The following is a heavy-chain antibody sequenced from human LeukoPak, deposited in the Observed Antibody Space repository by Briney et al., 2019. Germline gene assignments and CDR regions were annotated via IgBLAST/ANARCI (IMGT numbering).Heavy chain of an antibody. V-gene: IGHV4-39*01. D-gene: IGHD2-8*01. CDR3: ARSLLNYYYYGMAV. CDR2: IYHSGST. J-gene: IGHJ6*02. Sequence: SETLSLTCTVSGDSISSSSYYWGWIRQPPGKGLEWIGIIYHSGSTYYNPSLKSRVTISVDTSKNQFSLKPSSVTAADTAVYYCARSLLNYYYYGMAVWGQGTTVTVSS. CDR1: GDSISSSSYY.